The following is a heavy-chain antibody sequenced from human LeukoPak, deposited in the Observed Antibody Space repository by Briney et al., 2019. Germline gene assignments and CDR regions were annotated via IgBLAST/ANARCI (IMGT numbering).Heavy chain of an antibody. CDR2: IYNIGST. CDR3: ARIYYDSGAYYRRAFDI. CDR1: CGSISTSY. V-gene: IGHV4-59*01. J-gene: IGHJ3*02. D-gene: IGHD3-22*01. Sequence: PSQTLSLTCTVSCGSISTSYSSCIRQPPRKGLEWLPYIYNIGSTNSNPSYRGRVTISVDMSKNQFSLRLSSVTAADTAVYYCARIYYDSGAYYRRAFDIWGQGRMVSVCS.